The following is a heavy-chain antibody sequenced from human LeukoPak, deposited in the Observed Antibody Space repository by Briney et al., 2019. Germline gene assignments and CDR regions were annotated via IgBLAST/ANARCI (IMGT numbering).Heavy chain of an antibody. Sequence: QPGGSLRLSCAASGFTFSSYWMSWVRQAPGKGLEWVANIKQDGSEKYYVDSVKGRFTISRDNAKNSLYLQMNSLRAEDTAVYYCARARRVAARPGYFDYWGQGTLVTVSS. CDR2: IKQDGSEK. J-gene: IGHJ4*02. CDR1: GFTFSSYW. D-gene: IGHD6-6*01. V-gene: IGHV3-7*01. CDR3: ARARRVAARPGYFDY.